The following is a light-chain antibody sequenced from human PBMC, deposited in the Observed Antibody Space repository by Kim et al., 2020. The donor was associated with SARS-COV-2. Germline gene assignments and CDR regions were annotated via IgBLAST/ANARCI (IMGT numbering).Light chain of an antibody. CDR2: GKN. J-gene: IGLJ2*01. V-gene: IGLV3-19*01. Sequence: AQGQKIKIISQGDSTRSVYASWYQQKPGQAPVLVIYGKNNRPSGIPDRFSGSSSGNRAYLTITGAQAEDEADYYCNSRDSSGNHMVFGGETQLTVL. CDR3: NSRDSSGNHMV. CDR1: STRSVY.